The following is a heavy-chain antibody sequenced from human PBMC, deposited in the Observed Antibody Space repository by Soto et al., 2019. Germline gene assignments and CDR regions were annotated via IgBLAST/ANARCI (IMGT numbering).Heavy chain of an antibody. CDR3: ARKSPGSAFDI. CDR2: TYYRSKWYN. CDR1: GDSVSSTSAA. D-gene: IGHD1-26*01. Sequence: SQTLSLTCAISGDSVSSTSAAWNWIQQSPSRGLEWLGRTYYRSKWYNDYAVSVKSRITINPDTSRNQFSLQLNSVTPEDTAVYYCARKSPGSAFDIWGQGTMVTVSS. V-gene: IGHV6-1*01. J-gene: IGHJ3*02.